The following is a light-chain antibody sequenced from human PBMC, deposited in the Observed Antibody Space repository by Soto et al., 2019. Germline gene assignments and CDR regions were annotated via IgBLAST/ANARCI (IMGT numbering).Light chain of an antibody. J-gene: IGKJ4*01. CDR3: QQYNSYSLT. CDR2: DAS. CDR1: QSISSW. V-gene: IGKV1-5*01. Sequence: DIQMTQSPSTLSASVGDRVTITCRASQSISSWLAWYQQKPGKAPKLLIYDASSLESEVPSRFSGSGSDTEFTLTINNLQPDDFATYHCQQYNSYSLTFGGGTKVEIK.